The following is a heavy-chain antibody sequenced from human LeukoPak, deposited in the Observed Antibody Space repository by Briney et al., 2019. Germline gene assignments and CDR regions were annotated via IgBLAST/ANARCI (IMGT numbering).Heavy chain of an antibody. CDR2: ISNSGGNT. CDR3: AKAKTVGPSAMDV. Sequence: GSLKLSCGTSGFHFTSYALKWVRQASGKGLEWVPAISNSGGNTYYADSVKGRFTISRDNSKNTLYLQMNSLRAEDTALYYCAKAKTVGPSAMDVWGQGTTVTDSS. J-gene: IGHJ6*02. CDR1: GFHFTSYA. V-gene: IGHV3-23*01. D-gene: IGHD1-26*01.